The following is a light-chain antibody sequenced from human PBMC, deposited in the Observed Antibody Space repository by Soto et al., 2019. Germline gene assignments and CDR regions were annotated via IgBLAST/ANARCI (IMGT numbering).Light chain of an antibody. CDR3: QQYGGSPRT. V-gene: IGKV3-20*01. CDR2: DAS. J-gene: IGKJ1*01. CDR1: QSISQS. Sequence: EVVLTQSPGTLSLSPGERATLSCRASQSISQSLAWYQQRPGQSPRLLIYDASRRATGIPDRFTGSGFGTDFTLTISRLAPEDLAVYYCQQYGGSPRTFGQGTKVHI.